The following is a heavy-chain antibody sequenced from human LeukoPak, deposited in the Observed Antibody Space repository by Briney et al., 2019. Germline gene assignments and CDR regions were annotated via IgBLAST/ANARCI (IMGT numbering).Heavy chain of an antibody. V-gene: IGHV4-4*09. CDR1: GDSITSFY. D-gene: IGHD1-7*01. CDR2: IYINGDT. CDR3: AKTARTFPS. J-gene: IGHJ5*02. Sequence: SETLSLTCSVSGDSITSFYWSWIRQAPGKGLECIGFIYINGDTSYNPSLKGRATLSLGTSRNQFSLRLTSVTAADTAVYYCAKTARTFPSWGPGILVTVSS.